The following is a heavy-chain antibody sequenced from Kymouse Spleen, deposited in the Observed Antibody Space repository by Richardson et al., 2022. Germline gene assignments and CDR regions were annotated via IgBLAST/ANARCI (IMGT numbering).Heavy chain of an antibody. CDR1: GFTFSSYG. D-gene: IGHD3-3*01. CDR2: IWYDGSNK. Sequence: QVQLVESGGGVVQPGRSLRLSCAASGFTFSSYGMHWVRQAPGKGLEWVAVIWYDGSNKYYADSVKGRFTISRDNSKNTLYLQMNSLRAEDTAVYYCARGITIFGVVIPHYYGMDVWGQGTTVTVSS. CDR3: ARGITIFGVVIPHYYGMDV. V-gene: IGHV3-33*01. J-gene: IGHJ6*02.